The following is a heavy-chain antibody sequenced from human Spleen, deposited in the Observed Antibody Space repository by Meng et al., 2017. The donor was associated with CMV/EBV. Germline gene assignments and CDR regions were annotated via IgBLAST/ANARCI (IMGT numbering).Heavy chain of an antibody. D-gene: IGHD3-10*01. CDR2: ISSIGNTK. V-gene: IGHV3-11*01. CDR1: GFTFSDYS. CDR3: ARDRGAGSYYNGYYYGVDV. J-gene: IGHJ6*02. Sequence: LSLTCAASGFTFSDYSMTWIRQAPGKGLEWVSYISSIGNTKYYADSVKGRFTISRDNAKNSLYLQMNSLRAEDTALYYCARDRGAGSYYNGYYYGVDVWGQGTTVTVSS.